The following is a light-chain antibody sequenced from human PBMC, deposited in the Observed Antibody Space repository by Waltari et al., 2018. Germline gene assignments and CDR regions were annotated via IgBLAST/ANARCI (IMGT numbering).Light chain of an antibody. CDR3: QQSYSVPFT. CDR1: ENIMTY. Sequence: DIWMAQPPSPLSASPGDRATPSCRASENIMTYLNWYQHKPGSAPKLLISSASKLQGGVPSRFSGSGSGTDFTLTISGLQPVDFATYYCQQSYSVPFTFGPGTSVDLK. CDR2: SAS. J-gene: IGKJ3*01. V-gene: IGKV1-39*01.